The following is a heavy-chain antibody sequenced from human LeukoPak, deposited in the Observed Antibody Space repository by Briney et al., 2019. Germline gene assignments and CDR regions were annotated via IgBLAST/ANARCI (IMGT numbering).Heavy chain of an antibody. CDR1: GGSISSYY. CDR2: IYTGGST. Sequence: TSETLSLTCTVSGGSISSYYWSWIRQPAGKGLEWIGRIYTGGSTKCNPSLESRVTMSVDTSKNQVSLRLSSVTAADTAVYYCASGDANTAAAFDIWGQGTMVTVSS. CDR3: ASGDANTAAAFDI. V-gene: IGHV4-4*07. D-gene: IGHD4-17*01. J-gene: IGHJ3*02.